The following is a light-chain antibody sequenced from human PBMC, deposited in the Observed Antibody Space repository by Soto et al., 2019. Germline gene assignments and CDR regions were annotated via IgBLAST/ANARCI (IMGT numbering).Light chain of an antibody. V-gene: IGKV3-20*01. CDR3: QQYGSSPWT. J-gene: IGKJ1*01. CDR2: GAS. CDR1: QSVSSSY. Sequence: EIGLTQSPGTLSLSPGERATLSCRASQSVSSSYLAWYQQKPGQTPRLLIYGASSRATGIPDRFSGSESGTDFTLTISRLEPEDFAVYYCQQYGSSPWTFGQGTKVDIK.